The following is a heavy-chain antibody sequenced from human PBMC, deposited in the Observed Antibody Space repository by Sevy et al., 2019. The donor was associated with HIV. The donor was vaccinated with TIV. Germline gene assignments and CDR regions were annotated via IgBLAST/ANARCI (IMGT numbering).Heavy chain of an antibody. J-gene: IGHJ6*02. CDR2: FYLSGSA. CDR3: AREVHFYSSGFSAGMDV. Sequence: QSQTLSLTCSVSGVSISSHFWSWIRQPPGKGLEWIGYFYLSGSANYHPSLKSRVTISGDTSKNQFSLKLTSVTAADTAVYYCAREVHFYSSGFSAGMDVWGQGTTVTVSS. CDR1: GVSISSHF. V-gene: IGHV4-59*11. D-gene: IGHD3-10*01.